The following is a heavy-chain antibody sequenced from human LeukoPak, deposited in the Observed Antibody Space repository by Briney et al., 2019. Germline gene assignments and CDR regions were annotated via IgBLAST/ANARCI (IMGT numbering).Heavy chain of an antibody. J-gene: IGHJ3*02. V-gene: IGHV3-43*01. CDR1: GFTFDDYT. D-gene: IGHD3-16*02. CDR3: AKDMTTTVMITFGGVIPHAFDI. CDR2: ISWDGGST. Sequence: GGSLRLSCAASGFTFDDYTMHWVRQAPGKGLEWVSLISWDGGSTYYADSVKGRFTISRDNSKNSQYLQMNSLRTEDTALYYCAKDMTTTVMITFGGVIPHAFDIWGQGTMVTVSS.